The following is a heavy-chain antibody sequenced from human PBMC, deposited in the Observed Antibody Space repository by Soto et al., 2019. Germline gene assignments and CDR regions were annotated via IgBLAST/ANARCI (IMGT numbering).Heavy chain of an antibody. CDR2: ISAYNGNP. J-gene: IGHJ6*02. Sequence: ASVKVSCKASGYTFTSYGMSWVRQAPGQGLEWMGWISAYNGNPNYAQKLQGRVTMTTDTSTSTAYMELRSLRSDDTAVYYCAGPSRAVAGYYGMDVWGQGTTVTVSS. V-gene: IGHV1-18*04. D-gene: IGHD6-19*01. CDR3: AGPSRAVAGYYGMDV. CDR1: GYTFTSYG.